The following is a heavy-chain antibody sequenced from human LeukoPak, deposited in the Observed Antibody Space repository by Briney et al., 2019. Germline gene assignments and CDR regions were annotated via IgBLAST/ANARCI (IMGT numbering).Heavy chain of an antibody. J-gene: IGHJ4*02. Sequence: GSSVKVSCKASGGTFSSYAISWVRQAPGQGLEWMGRIIPILGIANYAQKLQGRVTITADKSTGTAYMELSSLRSEDTAVYYCAEGTEVDADPILDYWGREPRVTV. CDR2: IIPILGIA. CDR3: AEGTEVDADPILDY. D-gene: IGHD2-15*01. V-gene: IGHV1-69*04. CDR1: GGTFSSYA.